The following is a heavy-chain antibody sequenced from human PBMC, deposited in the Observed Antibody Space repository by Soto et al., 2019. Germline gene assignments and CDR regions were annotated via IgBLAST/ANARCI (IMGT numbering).Heavy chain of an antibody. CDR1: GFTFSSYE. CDR3: ARDYYDSSGYYWRTTAFDY. Sequence: GGSRRLSCAASGFTFSSYEMNWVRQAPGKGLEWVSYISSSGSTIYYADSVKGRFTISRDNAKNSLYLQMNSLRAEDTAVYYCARDYYDSSGYYWRTTAFDYWGQGT. D-gene: IGHD3-22*01. J-gene: IGHJ4*02. CDR2: ISSSGSTI. V-gene: IGHV3-48*03.